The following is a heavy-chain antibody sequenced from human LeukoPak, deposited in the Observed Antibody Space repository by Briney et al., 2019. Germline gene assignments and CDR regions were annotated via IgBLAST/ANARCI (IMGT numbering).Heavy chain of an antibody. J-gene: IGHJ5*02. CDR1: GYTFTGYY. V-gene: IGHV1-2*02. Sequence: ASVKVSCKASGYTFTGYYMHWVRQAPGQGLEWIGWINPNSGGTNYAQKFQGRVTVTRDTSISTAYMELSRLRSDDTAVYYCARDSSSWYGGWFDPWGQGTLVTVSS. CDR3: ARDSSSWYGGWFDP. D-gene: IGHD6-13*01. CDR2: INPNSGGT.